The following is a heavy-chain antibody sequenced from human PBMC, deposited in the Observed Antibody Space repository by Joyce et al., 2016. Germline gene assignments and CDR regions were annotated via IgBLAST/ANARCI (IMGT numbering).Heavy chain of an antibody. J-gene: IGHJ3*02. CDR3: AREPKNYFYDSSGPDAFDI. D-gene: IGHD3-22*01. V-gene: IGHV4-30-4*01. CDR2: INNSGHT. CDR1: GDSIIRGDNY. Sequence: QVQLQESGPGLVKTSQTLSLTCTVSGDSIIRGDNYWTWLRQPPGKGLEWIGYINNSGHTYYTPSLKSRVTISVDTSKNQFSLKLDSVTATDTAVYYCAREPKNYFYDSSGPDAFDIWGQGTMVTVSS.